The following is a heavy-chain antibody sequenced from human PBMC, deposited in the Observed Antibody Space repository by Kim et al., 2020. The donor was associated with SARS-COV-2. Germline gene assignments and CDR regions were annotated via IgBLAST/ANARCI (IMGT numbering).Heavy chain of an antibody. J-gene: IGHJ4*02. CDR2: ISCSGGST. CDR3: AKDLSSGWNFF. CDR1: GFTFSSYA. D-gene: IGHD6-19*01. Sequence: GGSLRLSCAASGFTFSSYAMSWVRQAPGKGLEWVSAISCSGGSTYYADSVKGRFTISRDNSKNTLYLQMNSLRAEDTAVYYCAKDLSSGWNFFWGQGTLVTVSS. V-gene: IGHV3-23*01.